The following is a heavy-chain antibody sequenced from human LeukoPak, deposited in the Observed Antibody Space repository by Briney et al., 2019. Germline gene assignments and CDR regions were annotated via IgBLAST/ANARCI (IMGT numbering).Heavy chain of an antibody. CDR2: IRYDGSNK. V-gene: IGHV3-30*02. CDR3: AKDPNRYCGSDCPFDY. Sequence: GGSLRLSCAASGFTFSSYGMHWVRQAPGKGLEWVAFIRYDGSNKYYADSVKGRFTISRDNSKNTLYLQMNSLRAEDAAVYYCAKDPNRYCGSDCPFDYWGQGTLVTVSS. J-gene: IGHJ4*02. CDR1: GFTFSSYG. D-gene: IGHD2-21*01.